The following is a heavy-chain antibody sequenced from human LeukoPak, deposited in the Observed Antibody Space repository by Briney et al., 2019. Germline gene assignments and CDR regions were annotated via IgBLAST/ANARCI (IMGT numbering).Heavy chain of an antibody. CDR3: AKEYGYDYNYFYSMDV. J-gene: IGHJ6*03. CDR1: GFTFSIYA. V-gene: IGHV3-30*04. CDR2: ISYDESDK. D-gene: IGHD1-1*01. Sequence: GGSLRLSCAASGFTFSIYAMHWVRQAPGKGLEWVAVISYDESDKYYADSVKGRFTISRDNSKNTLYLQMNSLRPEDTAVYFCAKEYGYDYNYFYSMDVWGKGTTVTISS.